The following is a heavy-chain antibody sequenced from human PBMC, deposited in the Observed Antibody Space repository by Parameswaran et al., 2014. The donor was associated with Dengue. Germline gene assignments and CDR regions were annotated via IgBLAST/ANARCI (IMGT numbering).Heavy chain of an antibody. Sequence: RWIRQPPGKGLEWIGYIYYSGSTNYNPSLKSRVTISVDTSKNQFSLKLSSVTAADTAVYYCARGRGVIAALYYYYYGMDVWGQGDHGHRLL. D-gene: IGHD6-13*01. V-gene: IGHV4-59*01. CDR2: IYYSGST. J-gene: IGHJ6*02. CDR3: ARGRGVIAALYYYYYGMDV.